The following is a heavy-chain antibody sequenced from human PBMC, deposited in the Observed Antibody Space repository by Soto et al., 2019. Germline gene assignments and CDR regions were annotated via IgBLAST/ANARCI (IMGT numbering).Heavy chain of an antibody. Sequence: EVQLVESGGGLVKPGGSVRLSCAASGFTFSSYSMNWVREAPGKGLEWVSSISSSSSYIYYADSVKGRFTISRDNAKNSLYLQMNSLRAEDTAVYYCARDRKRLIAAAGTYYYYYGMDVWGQGTTVTVSS. CDR1: GFTFSSYS. J-gene: IGHJ6*02. V-gene: IGHV3-21*01. CDR2: ISSSSSYI. CDR3: ARDRKRLIAAAGTYYYYYGMDV. D-gene: IGHD6-13*01.